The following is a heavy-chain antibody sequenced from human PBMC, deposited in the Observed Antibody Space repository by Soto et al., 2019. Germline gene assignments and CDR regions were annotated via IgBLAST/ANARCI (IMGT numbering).Heavy chain of an antibody. D-gene: IGHD1-26*01. CDR2: IYYSGST. CDR3: ARGVGATRREYFQH. CDR1: GGSISSYY. V-gene: IGHV4-59*01. J-gene: IGHJ1*01. Sequence: SETLSLTCTVSGGSISSYYWSWIRQPPGKGLEWIGYIYYSGSTNYNPSLKSRVTISVDTSKNQFSLKLSSVTAADTAVYYCARGVGATRREYFQHWGQGTLVTVSS.